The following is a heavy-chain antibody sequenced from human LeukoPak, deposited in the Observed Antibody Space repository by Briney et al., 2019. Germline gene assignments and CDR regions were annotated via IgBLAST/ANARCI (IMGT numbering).Heavy chain of an antibody. V-gene: IGHV1-69*05. D-gene: IGHD4-17*01. CDR2: ITPIFGTA. J-gene: IGHJ5*02. Sequence: GASVKVSCKASGGTFNHYAVTWVRQAPGQGLEWMGGITPIFGTANYAQKFQGRVTITTDESTDTAYMELTSLTSEDTAVYYCASGKYGLRGWFDPWGQGTLVTVSP. CDR3: ASGKYGLRGWFDP. CDR1: GGTFNHYA.